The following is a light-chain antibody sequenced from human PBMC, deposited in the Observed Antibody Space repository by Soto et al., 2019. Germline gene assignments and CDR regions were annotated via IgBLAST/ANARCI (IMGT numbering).Light chain of an antibody. Sequence: DIQMTKCPSTLSSSVGDRVTITCRASQSISSWLAWYQQKPGKAPKLLIYKASSLESGVPSRFSGSGSGTEFTLTISSLQPDDFATYYCQQYHSYPPTFGQGTKGDIK. CDR2: KAS. V-gene: IGKV1-5*03. CDR3: QQYHSYPPT. J-gene: IGKJ1*01. CDR1: QSISSW.